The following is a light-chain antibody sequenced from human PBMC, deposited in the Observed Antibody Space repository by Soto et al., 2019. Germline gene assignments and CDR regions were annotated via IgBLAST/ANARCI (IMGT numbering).Light chain of an antibody. Sequence: QSVLTQPPSASGTPGQRVTISCSGSSSNIGSNTVNWYQQLPGTAPKLLIYSNNQRPSGVPDRFSGSKSGTSASLAISGLQSEDEADYYCAAWDDSLNAYVVFGGATKLTVL. CDR3: AAWDDSLNAYVV. CDR1: SSNIGSNT. J-gene: IGLJ2*01. V-gene: IGLV1-44*01. CDR2: SNN.